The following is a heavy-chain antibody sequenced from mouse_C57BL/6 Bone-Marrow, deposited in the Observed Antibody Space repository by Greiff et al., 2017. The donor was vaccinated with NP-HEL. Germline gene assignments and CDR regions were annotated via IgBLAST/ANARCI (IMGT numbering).Heavy chain of an antibody. J-gene: IGHJ3*01. CDR1: GYTFTSYW. Sequence: QVQLQQPGAELVKPGASVKLSCKASGYTFTSYWMQWVKQRPGQGLEWIGEIDPSDSYTNYNQKFKGKATLTVDTAASTAYMQLSSLTSVDSAVYYCARGWLLSYWGQGTLVTVSA. CDR2: IDPSDSYT. D-gene: IGHD2-3*01. V-gene: IGHV1-50*01. CDR3: ARGWLLSY.